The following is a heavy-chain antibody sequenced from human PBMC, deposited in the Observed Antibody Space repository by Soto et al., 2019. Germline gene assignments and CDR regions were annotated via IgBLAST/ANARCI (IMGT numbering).Heavy chain of an antibody. D-gene: IGHD1-26*01. Sequence: PGGSLRLSCAASGFTFSSYGMHWVRQAPGKGLEWVAVISYDGSNKYYADSVKGRFTISRDNSKNTLYLQMNSLRAEDTAVSYCAKVGELLSYDYWGQGTLVTVSS. V-gene: IGHV3-30*18. CDR3: AKVGELLSYDY. CDR2: ISYDGSNK. CDR1: GFTFSSYG. J-gene: IGHJ4*02.